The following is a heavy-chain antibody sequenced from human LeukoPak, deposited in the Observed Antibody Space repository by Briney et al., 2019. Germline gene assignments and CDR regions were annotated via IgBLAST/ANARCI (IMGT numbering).Heavy chain of an antibody. CDR3: ARSILVVPVASHYNYGVDF. CDR2: INAGNGDT. Sequence: ASVTVSFKASGYTFAKYAIHWVRQAPGQRLEWMGWINAGNGDTRYSQKFQGGVTLTRDTSASTAYMELSSLRSEDTAVYYCARSILVVPVASHYNYGVDFWGQGTTVTVSS. V-gene: IGHV1-3*01. CDR1: GYTFAKYA. D-gene: IGHD2-2*01. J-gene: IGHJ6*02.